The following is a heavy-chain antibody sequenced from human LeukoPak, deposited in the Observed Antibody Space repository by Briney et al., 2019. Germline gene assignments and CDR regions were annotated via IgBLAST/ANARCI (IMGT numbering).Heavy chain of an antibody. V-gene: IGHV4-34*01. CDR2: INHSGST. CDR3: ARGLQDFWSGYSFGY. CDR1: GGSFSGYY. Sequence: PSETLSLTCAVYGGSFSGYYWSWIRQPPGKGLEWIGEINHSGSTNYNPSLKSRVTISVDTSKNQFSLKLSSVTAADTAVYYCARGLQDFWSGYSFGYWGQGTLVTVSS. J-gene: IGHJ4*02. D-gene: IGHD3-3*01.